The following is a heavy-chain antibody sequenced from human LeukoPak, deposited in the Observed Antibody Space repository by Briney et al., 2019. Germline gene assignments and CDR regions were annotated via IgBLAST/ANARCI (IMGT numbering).Heavy chain of an antibody. D-gene: IGHD3-22*01. CDR1: GGSISNYY. CDR2: MHSTGVD. CDR3: ARFSPFFDSSVHYLDY. Sequence: TSETLSLTCTVSGGSISNYYWSWIRQPPGQGLEWIAYMHSTGVDNYSPSLRSRVTMSVDTSKNQCSLKLNSVSAADSAVYYCARFSPFFDSSVHYLDYWGPGILVTVS. V-gene: IGHV4-59*08. J-gene: IGHJ4*02.